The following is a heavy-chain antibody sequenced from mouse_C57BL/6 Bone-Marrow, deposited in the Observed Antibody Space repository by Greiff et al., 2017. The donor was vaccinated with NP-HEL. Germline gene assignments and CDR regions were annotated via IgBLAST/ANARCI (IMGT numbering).Heavy chain of an antibody. V-gene: IGHV1-81*01. Sequence: QVTLKESGAELARPGASVKLSCKASGYTFTSYGISWVKQRTGQGLEWIGEIYPRSGNTYYNEKFKGKATLTADKSSSTAYMELRSLTSEDSAVYFCARRLGRDYWYFDVWGTGTTVTVSS. CDR2: IYPRSGNT. D-gene: IGHD4-1*01. CDR1: GYTFTSYG. J-gene: IGHJ1*03. CDR3: ARRLGRDYWYFDV.